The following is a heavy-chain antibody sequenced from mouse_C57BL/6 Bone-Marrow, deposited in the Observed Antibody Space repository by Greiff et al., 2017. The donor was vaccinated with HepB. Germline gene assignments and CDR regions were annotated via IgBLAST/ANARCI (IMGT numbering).Heavy chain of an antibody. CDR3: TIYYGSSPYAMDY. CDR2: ISSGGDYI. V-gene: IGHV5-9-1*02. J-gene: IGHJ4*01. Sequence: VQLKESGEGLVKPGGSLKLSCAASGFTFSSYAMSWVRQTPEKRLEWVAYISSGGDYIYYADTVKGRFTISRDNARNTLYLQMSSLKSEDTAMYYCTIYYGSSPYAMDYWGQGTSVTVSS. CDR1: GFTFSSYA. D-gene: IGHD1-1*01.